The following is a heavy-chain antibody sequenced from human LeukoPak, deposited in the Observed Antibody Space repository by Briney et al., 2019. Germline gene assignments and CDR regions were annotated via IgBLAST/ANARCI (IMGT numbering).Heavy chain of an antibody. J-gene: IGHJ4*02. Sequence: GGSLRLSCAGSGFIFNSHWMTWVRQAPGMGLEWVGNIRQDGDEKFYADSVKGRFTISRDNSKNTLYLQMNSLRAEDTAVYYCAKCDTYGLEGGFDYWGQGTLVTVSS. D-gene: IGHD5-18*01. CDR2: IRQDGDEK. CDR3: AKCDTYGLEGGFDY. CDR1: GFIFNSHW. V-gene: IGHV3-7*01.